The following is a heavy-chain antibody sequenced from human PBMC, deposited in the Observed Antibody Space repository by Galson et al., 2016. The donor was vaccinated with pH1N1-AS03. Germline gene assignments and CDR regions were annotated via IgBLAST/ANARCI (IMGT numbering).Heavy chain of an antibody. Sequence: ETLSLTCAVSGYSISSGFHWAWVRQPPSKGLEWIGTISHSGNTYYNPSLKSRVTMSVDTSKNQFSLKLSSVTAADAAVYYCARFSGSYQFDYWGQGTLVTGSS. CDR1: GYSISSGFH. CDR3: ARFSGSYQFDY. J-gene: IGHJ4*02. CDR2: ISHSGNT. D-gene: IGHD1-26*01. V-gene: IGHV4-38-2*01.